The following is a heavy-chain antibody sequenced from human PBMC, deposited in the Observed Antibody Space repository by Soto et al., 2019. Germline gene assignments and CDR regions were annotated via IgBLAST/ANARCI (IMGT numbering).Heavy chain of an antibody. V-gene: IGHV4-59*01. CDR1: SCFISPYY. CDR2: IYYSGRT. D-gene: IGHD6-13*01. J-gene: IGHJ4*02. Sequence: PSETLSLTCTVSSCFISPYYWSWIRQPPGKGLEWIGYIYYSGRTNYNPSLRSRVTISLDTSRNQFSLKLSSVTAADTAVYYCARYAGSSWFGNWGQGTLVTV. CDR3: ARYAGSSWFGN.